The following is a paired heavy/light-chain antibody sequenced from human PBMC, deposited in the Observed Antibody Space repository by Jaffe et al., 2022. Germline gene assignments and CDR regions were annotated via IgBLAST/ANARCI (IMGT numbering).Heavy chain of an antibody. CDR3: AKDASLPFGQSRRVGLFDY. CDR1: GFTFSSYG. D-gene: IGHD3-10*01. V-gene: IGHV3-30*02. Sequence: QVQLVESGGGVVQPGGSLRLSCAASGFTFSSYGMHWVRQAPGKGLEWVAFIRYDGSNKYYADSVKGRFTISRDNSKNTLYLQMNSLRAEDTAVYYCAKDASLPFGQSRRVGLFDYWGQGTLVTVSS. J-gene: IGHJ4*02. CDR2: IRYDGSNK.
Light chain of an antibody. V-gene: IGKV1-33*01. CDR3: QQYDNPLFT. Sequence: DIQMTQSPSSLSASVGDRVTITCQASQDISNYLNWYQQKPGKAPKLLIYDASNLETGVPSRFSGSGSGTDFTFTISSLQPEDIATYYCQQYDNPLFTFGPGTKVDIK. J-gene: IGKJ3*01. CDR1: QDISNY. CDR2: DAS.